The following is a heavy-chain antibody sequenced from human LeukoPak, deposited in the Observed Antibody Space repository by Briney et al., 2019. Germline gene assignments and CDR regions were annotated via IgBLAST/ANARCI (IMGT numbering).Heavy chain of an antibody. V-gene: IGHV1-18*01. CDR2: ISTYNGNT. J-gene: IGHJ5*02. CDR1: GYTFTSYG. D-gene: IGHD3-22*01. Sequence: ASVKVSCKAYGYTFTSYGSSWVRQAPGQGLEWMGWISTYNGNTNYAQKLQGRVTMTTDTSTSTAYMELRSLRSDDTAVYYCARGVSSSGYNWFDPWGQGTLVTVSS. CDR3: ARGVSSSGYNWFDP.